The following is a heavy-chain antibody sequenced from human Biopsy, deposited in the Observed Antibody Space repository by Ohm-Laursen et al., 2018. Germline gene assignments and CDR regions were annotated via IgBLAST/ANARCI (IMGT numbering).Heavy chain of an antibody. CDR3: ATKLTGYFHH. Sequence: VKVSCKAPGGTFSNYGVNWVRQAPGQGLEWLGGNIPTLGTGNYAQKFQDRVTVAADTSTSTATMELRSLRSDDTAVYYCATKLTGYFHHWGQGTLVIVSS. CDR1: GGTFSNYG. D-gene: IGHD3-9*01. V-gene: IGHV1-69*06. J-gene: IGHJ1*01. CDR2: NIPTLGTG.